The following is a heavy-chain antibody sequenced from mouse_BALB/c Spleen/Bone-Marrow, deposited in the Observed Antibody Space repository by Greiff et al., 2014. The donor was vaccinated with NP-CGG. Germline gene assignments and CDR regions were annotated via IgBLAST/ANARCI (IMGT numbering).Heavy chain of an antibody. J-gene: IGHJ1*01. D-gene: IGHD1-1*01. CDR3: ARDGSSFYWYFDV. Sequence: EVKVEESGGGLVQPGGSLRLSCATSGFTFTDYYMSWVRQPPGKALEWLAFIRNKANGYTTEYSASVKGRFTISRDNSQSILYLLMNTLRAEDSATYYCARDGSSFYWYFDVWGAGTTVTVSS. CDR1: GFTFTDYY. V-gene: IGHV7-3*02. CDR2: IRNKANGYTT.